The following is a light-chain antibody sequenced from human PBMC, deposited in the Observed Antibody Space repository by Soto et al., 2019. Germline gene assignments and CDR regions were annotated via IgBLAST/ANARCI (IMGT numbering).Light chain of an antibody. CDR1: QSVSSN. J-gene: IGKJ2*01. V-gene: IGKV3-15*01. CDR3: QQHNDWPLT. Sequence: EIVMTQSPGTLSVSPGERATLSCWASQSVSSNLAWYQQKPGQAPRLLIYDASTRATGIPARFSGSGSGTEFTLIISSLQSEDFAFYYCQQHNDWPLTFGQGTKLEI. CDR2: DAS.